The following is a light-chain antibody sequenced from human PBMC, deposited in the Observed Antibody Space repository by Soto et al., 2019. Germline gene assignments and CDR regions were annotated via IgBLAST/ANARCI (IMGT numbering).Light chain of an antibody. Sequence: QSALTQPASVSGSPGQSITISCTGTSICSDVGGYHYVSWYQQHPGKAPKLMIYDVSYRPSGVSHRFSGSKSGNAASLTISGLQAEDDADYYCSSYTSSSTPPYVFGTGTKVTVL. V-gene: IGLV2-14*01. CDR2: DVS. CDR1: SICSDVGGYHY. CDR3: SSYTSSSTPPYV. J-gene: IGLJ1*01.